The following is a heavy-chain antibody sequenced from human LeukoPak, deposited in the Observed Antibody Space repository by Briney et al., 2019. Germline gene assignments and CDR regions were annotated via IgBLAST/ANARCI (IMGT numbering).Heavy chain of an antibody. CDR3: ARDQEYSGSYYRYFDY. J-gene: IGHJ4*02. Sequence: PSETLSLTCTVSGGSLCSYYWSWVRQPPGKGLEWIGYIYSRGLTRGSTNYNPSLKSRVTISVDTSKNQFSLKLSSLTAADTAVYGCARDQEYSGSYYRYFDYWGQGALVTVSS. D-gene: IGHD1-26*01. V-gene: IGHV4-59*01. CDR1: GGSLCSYY. CDR2: IYSRGLTRGST.